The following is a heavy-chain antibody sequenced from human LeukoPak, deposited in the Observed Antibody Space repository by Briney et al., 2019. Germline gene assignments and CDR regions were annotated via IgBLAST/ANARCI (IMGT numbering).Heavy chain of an antibody. D-gene: IGHD5-24*01. Sequence: SGGSLRLSCAASGFTFSDYYMSWIRQAPGKGLEWVSYISSSGTTIYYADSVKGRFTISRDNAKNSLYLQMNSLRAEDTAVYYCAKDDAWLQYGNWGRGTLDTVSS. V-gene: IGHV3-11*01. CDR3: AKDDAWLQYGN. J-gene: IGHJ4*02. CDR1: GFTFSDYY. CDR2: ISSSGTTI.